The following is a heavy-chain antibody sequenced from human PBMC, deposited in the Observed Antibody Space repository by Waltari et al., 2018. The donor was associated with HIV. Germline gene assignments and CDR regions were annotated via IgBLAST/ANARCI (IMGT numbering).Heavy chain of an antibody. J-gene: IGHJ3*02. Sequence: EVQLVESGGGLVQPGGSLRLSCAASGFTFSSYDMHWVRQSTGKRLEWVSAIGSSGDTHFAGSVRGRFSISRENAMNSLYLQMNSLRAGDTAMYYCARDLGIGAFDIWGQGTMVTVSS. D-gene: IGHD7-27*01. V-gene: IGHV3-13*01. CDR3: ARDLGIGAFDI. CDR1: GFTFSSYD. CDR2: IGSSGDT.